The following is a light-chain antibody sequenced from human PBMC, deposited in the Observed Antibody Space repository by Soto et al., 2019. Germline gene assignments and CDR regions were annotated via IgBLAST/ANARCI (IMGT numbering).Light chain of an antibody. CDR2: ASS. CDR1: QDILSW. CDR3: QQANTFPIT. J-gene: IGKJ3*01. V-gene: IGKV1-12*01. Sequence: DIQMTQSPSSVSASVGDTVTITCRASQDILSWLAWYQQKPGEAPRLLIYASSNLQSGVPSRFSGSRSGTDFTRTISSLQPEDFATYYCQQANTFPITFGPGTRLDIK.